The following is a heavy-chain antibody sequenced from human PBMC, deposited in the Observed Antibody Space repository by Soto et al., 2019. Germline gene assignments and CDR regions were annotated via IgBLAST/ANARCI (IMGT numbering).Heavy chain of an antibody. CDR2: VSSDGKDK. J-gene: IGHJ1*01. Sequence: LVESGGGVAQPGTSQTLSCAASGFTFNTYAFHWVRQAPGKGLEWVAVVSSDGKDKFYADSVSGRFTISRDGSKDTLFLHMNSLRTEDTAVYFCVRQLSFVVGTLTTREHFFQHWGRGTLVTVSS. CDR3: VRQLSFVVGTLTTREHFFQH. V-gene: IGHV3-30*04. D-gene: IGHD2-21*02. CDR1: GFTFNTYA.